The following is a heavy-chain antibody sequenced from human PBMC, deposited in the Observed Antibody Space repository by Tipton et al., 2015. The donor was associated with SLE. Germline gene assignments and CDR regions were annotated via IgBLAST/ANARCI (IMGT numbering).Heavy chain of an antibody. CDR2: IKHSGST. D-gene: IGHD6-19*01. CDR1: GGSFSGYY. J-gene: IGHJ4*02. V-gene: IGHV4-34*01. Sequence: TLSLTCAVYGGSFSGYYWSWIRQPPGKGLEWIGEIKHSGSTNYNPSLKSRVTISVDTSKNQFSLKLSSVTAADTAVYYCARVIEALSSPNTKYSYGWYFDYWGQGTLVTVSS. CDR3: ARVIEALSSPNTKYSYGWYFDY.